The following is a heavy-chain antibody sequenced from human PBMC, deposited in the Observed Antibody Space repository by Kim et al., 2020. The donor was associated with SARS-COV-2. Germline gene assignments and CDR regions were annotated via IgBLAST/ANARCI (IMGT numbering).Heavy chain of an antibody. J-gene: IGHJ4*02. CDR2: IIPILGIA. D-gene: IGHD3-9*01. Sequence: SVKVSCKASGGTFSSYAISWVRQAPGQGLEWMGRIIPILGIANYAQKFQGRVTITADKSTSTAYMELSSLRSEDTAVYYCARDGDDILTGYYDYWGQGTLVTVSS. CDR3: ARDGDDILTGYYDY. CDR1: GGTFSSYA. V-gene: IGHV1-69*04.